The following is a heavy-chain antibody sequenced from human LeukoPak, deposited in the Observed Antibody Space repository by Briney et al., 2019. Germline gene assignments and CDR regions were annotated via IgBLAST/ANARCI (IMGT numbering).Heavy chain of an antibody. CDR2: IGAYNGNT. D-gene: IGHD3-22*01. J-gene: IGHJ3*02. Sequence: GASVKVSCKASGYTFTSYGISWVRQAPGQGLEWMGWIGAYNGNTNYAQKLQGRVTMTTDTSTSTAYMELRSLRSDDTAVYYCARDEDYYDSRLGAFDIWGQGTMVTVSS. CDR1: GYTFTSYG. CDR3: ARDEDYYDSRLGAFDI. V-gene: IGHV1-18*01.